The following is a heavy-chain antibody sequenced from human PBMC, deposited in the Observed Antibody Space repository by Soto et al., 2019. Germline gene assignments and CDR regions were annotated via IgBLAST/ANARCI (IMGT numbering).Heavy chain of an antibody. D-gene: IGHD3-22*01. Sequence: QVQLVESGGGVVQPGRSLRLSCAASGFTFSSYGMHWVRQAPGKGLEWVAVIWYDGSNKYYADSVKGRFTISRDNSKNPLYLQMNSLRAEDTAVYYCARDGIDSSGSYDYWGQGTLVTVSS. J-gene: IGHJ4*02. V-gene: IGHV3-33*01. CDR1: GFTFSSYG. CDR2: IWYDGSNK. CDR3: ARDGIDSSGSYDY.